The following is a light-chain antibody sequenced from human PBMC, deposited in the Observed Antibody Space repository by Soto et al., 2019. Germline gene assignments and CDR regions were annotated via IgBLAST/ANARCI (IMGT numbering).Light chain of an antibody. CDR3: QQYSKWPVT. Sequence: EIVLTQSPATLSVSPGERATLSCRASQSIDNKLAWYQQKPGQAPRLLIYDATRGSTATFSGSGSGTDFTLTINSLQSEDYAVYHCQQYSKWPVTFGQGTKVEIK. V-gene: IGKV3D-15*01. CDR2: DA. CDR1: QSIDNK. J-gene: IGKJ1*01.